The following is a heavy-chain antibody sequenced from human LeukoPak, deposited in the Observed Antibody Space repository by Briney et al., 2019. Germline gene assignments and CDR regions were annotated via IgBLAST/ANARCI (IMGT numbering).Heavy chain of an antibody. J-gene: IGHJ5*02. CDR2: ISPSGHST. D-gene: IGHD3-10*01. Sequence: GGSLRLSCAASGFTFSSYTMNWVRQAAGKGLEWASSISPSGHSTWHADSVKGRFTISRDNAKNSVYLQMTNLRVDDTAVYYCGRDFLGESGTGGPWGQGILVTVSS. CDR1: GFTFSSYT. V-gene: IGHV3-21*01. CDR3: GRDFLGESGTGGP.